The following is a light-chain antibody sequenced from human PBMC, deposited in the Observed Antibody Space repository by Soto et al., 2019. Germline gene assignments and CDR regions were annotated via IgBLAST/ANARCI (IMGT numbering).Light chain of an antibody. J-gene: IGKJ1*01. CDR2: KIS. V-gene: IGKV2-24*01. CDR3: MQATRFPLT. Sequence: DIVMTQTPLSSPVYLGQPASISCSGSQILVDSNGDTYLSWLQQRRGQPPRLLIYKISNRFYGVPDRFSGSGAGTDFTLKISRVEAEDVGIYYCMQATRFPLTFGQGPKVEIK. CDR1: QILVDSNGDTY.